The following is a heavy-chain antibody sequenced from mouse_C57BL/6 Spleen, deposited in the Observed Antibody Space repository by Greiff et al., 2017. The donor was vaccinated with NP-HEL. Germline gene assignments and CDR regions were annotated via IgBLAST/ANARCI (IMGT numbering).Heavy chain of an antibody. CDR3: ARTYGYDGYYYAMDY. CDR1: GYTFTSSG. D-gene: IGHD2-2*01. V-gene: IGHV1-81*01. J-gene: IGHJ4*01. Sequence: QVQLKQSGAELARPGASVKLSCKASGYTFTSSGISWVKQRTGQGLEWIGEIYPRSGNTYYNEKFKGKATLTADKSSSTAYMELRSLTSEDSAVYFCARTYGYDGYYYAMDYWGQGTSVTVSS. CDR2: IYPRSGNT.